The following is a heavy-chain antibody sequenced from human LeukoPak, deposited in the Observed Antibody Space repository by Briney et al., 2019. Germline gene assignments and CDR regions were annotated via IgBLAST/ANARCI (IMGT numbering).Heavy chain of an antibody. J-gene: IGHJ6*03. Sequence: SDTLSLTCAVDGGFFSGYYWCWIRQPPGKGLEWIGEINHRGSTSYNPSLKSRVSISVDTSKNQFSLKLSSVTAADTAVYYCARACTYYYYYMDVWGKGTTVTVSS. V-gene: IGHV4-34*01. CDR1: GGFFSGYY. D-gene: IGHD1-1*01. CDR2: INHRGST. CDR3: ARACTYYYYYMDV.